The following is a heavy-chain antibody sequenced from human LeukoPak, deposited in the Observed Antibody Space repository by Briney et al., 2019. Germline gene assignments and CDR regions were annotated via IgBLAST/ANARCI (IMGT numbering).Heavy chain of an antibody. D-gene: IGHD2-2*01. J-gene: IGHJ6*03. V-gene: IGHV1-2*02. Sequence: PGASVKVSCKASGYTFTGYYMHWVRQAPGQGLEWMGWINPNSGGTNYAQKFQGRVTMTRDTSISTAYMELSRLRSDDTAVYYCASGGDIVVVPAPDYGDYNDYYYYMDVWGKGTTVTVSS. CDR3: ASGGDIVVVPAPDYGDYNDYYYYMDV. CDR2: INPNSGGT. CDR1: GYTFTGYY.